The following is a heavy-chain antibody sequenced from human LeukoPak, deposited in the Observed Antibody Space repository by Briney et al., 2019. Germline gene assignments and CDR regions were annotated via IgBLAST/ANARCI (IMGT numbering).Heavy chain of an antibody. CDR2: INPNSGGT. CDR3: ATDSSGWYWEDY. J-gene: IGHJ4*02. V-gene: IGHV1-2*02. CDR1: GYTFTGYY. Sequence: GASVKVSCRASGYTFTGYYIHWVRQAPGQGLEWMGWINPNSGGTNYAQKFQGRVTMTRDTSISTAYMELSRLRSDDTAVYYCATDSSGWYWEDYWGQGTLVTVSS. D-gene: IGHD6-19*01.